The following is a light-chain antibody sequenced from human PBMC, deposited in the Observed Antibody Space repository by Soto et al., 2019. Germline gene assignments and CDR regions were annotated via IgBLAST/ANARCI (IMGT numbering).Light chain of an antibody. V-gene: IGLV2-14*01. CDR2: EVS. CDR3: SSYTSRSTDV. Sequence: QSALTQPASVSGSPGQSITISCTGTSSDVGGYKYVSWYQQHPGKAPKLMIYEVSRRPSGVSNRFSGSKSGNTASLTISGLQAEDEADHYCSSYTSRSTDVFGTGTKLTVL. CDR1: SSDVGGYKY. J-gene: IGLJ1*01.